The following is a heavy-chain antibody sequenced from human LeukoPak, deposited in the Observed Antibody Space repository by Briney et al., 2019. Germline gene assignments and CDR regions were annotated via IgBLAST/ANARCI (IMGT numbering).Heavy chain of an antibody. J-gene: IGHJ6*02. D-gene: IGHD6-13*01. V-gene: IGHV3-30-3*01. CDR3: AREGPGIAAAGDHPSMDV. CDR2: ISYDGSNK. Sequence: GGSLRLSCAAPGFTFSSYAMHWVRQAPGKGLEWVAVISYDGSNKFYADSVKGRFTISRDNSKNTLYLQMNSLRAEDSAVYYCAREGPGIAAAGDHPSMDVWGQGTTVTVSS. CDR1: GFTFSSYA.